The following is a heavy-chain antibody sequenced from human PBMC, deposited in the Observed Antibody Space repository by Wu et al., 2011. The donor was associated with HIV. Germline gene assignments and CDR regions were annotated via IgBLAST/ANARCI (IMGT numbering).Heavy chain of an antibody. J-gene: IGHJ5*02. CDR2: IVPIFGTT. D-gene: IGHD4-17*01. CDR3: ARDLPNDYGDHGHWFDP. V-gene: IGHV1-69*15. CDR1: GGTFYA. Sequence: QVQLVQSGAELKKPGSSMNVSCRSSGGTFYAVTWVRQAPGQGLEWVGRIVPIFGTTHYAQKFQGRVTLTADALSNTAFLELSSLNSDDTAVYYCARDLPNDYGDHGHWFDPWGQGTLVTVSS.